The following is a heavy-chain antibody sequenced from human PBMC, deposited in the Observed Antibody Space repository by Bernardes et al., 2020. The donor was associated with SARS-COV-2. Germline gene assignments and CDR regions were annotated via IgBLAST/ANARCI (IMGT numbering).Heavy chain of an antibody. J-gene: IGHJ4*02. CDR3: ARGLSDFYDSSGPSP. V-gene: IGHV3-33*08. CDR2: IKYDGTNK. CDR1: GFTFSTFW. D-gene: IGHD3-22*01. Sequence: GGSLRLSCAASGFTFSTFWMSWVRQAPGKGLEWVACIKYDGTNKYYADSVKGRFTISRDNSKNTVFLQMDSLTVADTAVYYCARGLSDFYDSSGPSPWGQGTLVTVSS.